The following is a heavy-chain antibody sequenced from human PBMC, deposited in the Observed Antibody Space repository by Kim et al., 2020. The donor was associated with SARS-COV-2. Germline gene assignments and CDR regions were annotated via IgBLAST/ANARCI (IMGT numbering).Heavy chain of an antibody. CDR3: ARHDDYGDPFDY. D-gene: IGHD3-16*01. Sequence: NYHPSLKSRVTISVVTSKNQFSVKLSSVTAADTAVYYCARHDDYGDPFDYWGQGILVTVSS. J-gene: IGHJ4*02. V-gene: IGHV4-59*08.